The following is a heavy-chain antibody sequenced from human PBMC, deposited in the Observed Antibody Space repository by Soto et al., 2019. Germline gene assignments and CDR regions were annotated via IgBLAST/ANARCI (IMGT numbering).Heavy chain of an antibody. D-gene: IGHD3-10*01. CDR1: GFTFSSYA. V-gene: IGHV3-23*01. CDR2: ISGSGGST. CDR3: AAVLLWFGDPRDY. Sequence: EVQLLESGGGLVQPGGSLRLSCAASGFTFSSYAMSWVRQAPGKGLEWVSAISGSGGSTYYADSVKGRFTISRDNSKNTLYLQMNSLRAEDTAVYYCAAVLLWFGDPRDYWGQGTLVTVSS. J-gene: IGHJ4*02.